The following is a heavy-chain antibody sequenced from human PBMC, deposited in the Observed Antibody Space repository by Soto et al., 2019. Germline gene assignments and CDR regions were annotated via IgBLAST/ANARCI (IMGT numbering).Heavy chain of an antibody. CDR3: ARYWNYYYGMDV. J-gene: IGHJ6*02. V-gene: IGHV4-34*01. CDR1: GGSFSGYY. D-gene: IGHD1-1*01. Sequence: PSETLSLTCAVYGGSFSGYYWSWIRQPPGKGLEWIGEINHSGSTNYNPSLKSRVNISVDTSKNQFSLKLSSVTAADTAVYYCARYWNYYYGMDVWGQGTTVTVSS. CDR2: INHSGST.